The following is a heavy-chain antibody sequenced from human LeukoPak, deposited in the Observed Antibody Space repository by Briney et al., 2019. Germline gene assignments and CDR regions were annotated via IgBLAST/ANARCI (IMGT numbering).Heavy chain of an antibody. CDR3: AKIITMIVVAQGD. J-gene: IGHJ4*02. D-gene: IGHD3-22*01. V-gene: IGHV3-23*01. CDR1: GFTFSGSA. Sequence: GGSLRLSCAASGFTFSGSAMHWVRQAPGKGLEWVSAISGSGGSTYYADSVKGRFTISRDNSKNTLYLQMNSLRAEDTAVYYCAKIITMIVVAQGDWGQGTLVTVSS. CDR2: ISGSGGST.